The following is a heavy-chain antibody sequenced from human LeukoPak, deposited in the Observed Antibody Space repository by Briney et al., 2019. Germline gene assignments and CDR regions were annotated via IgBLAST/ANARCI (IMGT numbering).Heavy chain of an antibody. J-gene: IGHJ4*02. D-gene: IGHD2-15*01. CDR1: GFTFSNYG. CDR2: IRYDGSNK. CDR3: AGGRWRGYYFDY. V-gene: IGHV3-30*02. Sequence: GGSLRLSCAASGFTFSNYGVHWVRQAPGKGLEWVAFIRYDGSNKYYADPVKGRFTISRDNSKNTLYLQMNSLRAEDTAVYHWAGGRWRGYYFDYWGQGNLVTGS.